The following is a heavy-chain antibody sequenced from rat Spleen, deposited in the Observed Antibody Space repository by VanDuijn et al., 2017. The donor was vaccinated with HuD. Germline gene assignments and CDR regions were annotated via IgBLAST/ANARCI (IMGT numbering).Heavy chain of an antibody. CDR1: GFTFSNSY. J-gene: IGHJ2*01. V-gene: IGHV5-25*01. CDR3: TRRGITHYFDH. Sequence: LEWSGGCLVQPGRFLKLSCVVAGFTFSNSYMAWVRQAPTKGLEWVASISTSGGHTYYRDSVKGRFTLSRDNAKSTLYLQMDSLRSEDTATYYCTRRGITHYFDHWGQGVMVTVSS. D-gene: IGHD1-6*01. CDR2: ISTSGGHT.